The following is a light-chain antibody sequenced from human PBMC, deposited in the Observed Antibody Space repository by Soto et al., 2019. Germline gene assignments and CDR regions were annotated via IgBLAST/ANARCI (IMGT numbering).Light chain of an antibody. CDR1: SSNIGAGYD. CDR2: GNN. Sequence: QSVLTQPPSVSGAPGQRVTISCTGSSSNIGAGYDVHWYQQLPGTAPKLLIFGNNNRPSGVPDRFSGSKSGTSASQAITGLQAEDEADYYCQSYDRSLSGYVFGTGTKVTVL. J-gene: IGLJ1*01. V-gene: IGLV1-40*01. CDR3: QSYDRSLSGYV.